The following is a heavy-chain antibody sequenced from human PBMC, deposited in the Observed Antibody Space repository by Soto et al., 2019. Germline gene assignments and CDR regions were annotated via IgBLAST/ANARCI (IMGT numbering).Heavy chain of an antibody. J-gene: IGHJ6*02. V-gene: IGHV3-33*01. CDR1: VFTFSSYG. D-gene: IGHD3-3*01. CDR2: IWYDGSNK. Sequence: GPLRLSCAASVFTFSSYGMHWVRQAPGKGLEWVAVIWYDGSNKYYADSVKGRFTISRDNSKNTLYLQMNSLRAEDTAVYYCARDRGGIFGVAYYGMDVWGQGTTVTVSS. CDR3: ARDRGGIFGVAYYGMDV.